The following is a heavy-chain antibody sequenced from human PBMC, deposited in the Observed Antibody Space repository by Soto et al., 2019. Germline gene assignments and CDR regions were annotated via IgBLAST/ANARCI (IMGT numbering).Heavy chain of an antibody. D-gene: IGHD3-3*01. CDR1: GFTFSSYA. CDR3: AKGLYYDFWSGLDY. Sequence: EVQLLESGGGLVQPGGSLRLSCAASGFTFSSYAMSWVRQAPGKGLEWVSAISGSGGSTYYADSVKGRFTISRDNSKNTLYLQMNSLRAEDTDVYYCAKGLYYDFWSGLDYWGQGTLVTVSS. CDR2: ISGSGGST. J-gene: IGHJ4*02. V-gene: IGHV3-23*01.